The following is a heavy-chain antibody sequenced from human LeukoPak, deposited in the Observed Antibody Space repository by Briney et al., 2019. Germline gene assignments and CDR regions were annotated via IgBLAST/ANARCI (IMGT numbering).Heavy chain of an antibody. CDR2: ISSSSSYI. Sequence: GGSLRLSCAASGFTFSSYSMNGVRQAPGKGLEWVSSISSSSSYIYYADSVKGRFTISRDNAKNSLYLQMNSLRAEDTAMYYCARDAGDSIQNYYYYGMDVWGQGTTVTVSS. V-gene: IGHV3-21*01. CDR1: GFTFSSYS. J-gene: IGHJ6*02. D-gene: IGHD4-17*01. CDR3: ARDAGDSIQNYYYYGMDV.